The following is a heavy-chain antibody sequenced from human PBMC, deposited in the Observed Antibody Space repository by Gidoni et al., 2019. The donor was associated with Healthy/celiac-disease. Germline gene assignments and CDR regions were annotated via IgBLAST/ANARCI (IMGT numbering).Heavy chain of an antibody. CDR3: ARERLFGMDV. CDR2: MSSSSSYI. J-gene: IGHJ6*02. Sequence: EVQLVESGGGLVKPGGSLRLSCAASGFTVSSYSMNWVRQAPGKGLEWVSSMSSSSSYIYYADSVKGRFTISRDNAKNSLYLQMNSLRAEDTAVCYCARERLFGMDVWGQGTTVTVSS. D-gene: IGHD6-25*01. CDR1: GFTVSSYS. V-gene: IGHV3-21*01.